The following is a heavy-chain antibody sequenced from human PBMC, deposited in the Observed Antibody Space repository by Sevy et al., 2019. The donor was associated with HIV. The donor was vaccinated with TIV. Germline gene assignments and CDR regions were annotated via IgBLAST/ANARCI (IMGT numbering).Heavy chain of an antibody. V-gene: IGHV3-7*01. Sequence: GGSLRLSCAASGFTFSSYWMSWVRQAPGKGLEWVASIKQDGSEKYYVDSVKGRFTISRDNAKNSLYLQMNSLRAEDTAVYYCARQDLWFGDNWFDPWGQGTLVTVSS. CDR1: GFTFSSYW. CDR2: IKQDGSEK. J-gene: IGHJ5*02. CDR3: ARQDLWFGDNWFDP. D-gene: IGHD3-10*01.